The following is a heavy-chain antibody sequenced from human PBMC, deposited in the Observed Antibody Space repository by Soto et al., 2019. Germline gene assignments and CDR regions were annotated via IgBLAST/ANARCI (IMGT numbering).Heavy chain of an antibody. CDR2: IYYSGST. CDR1: GGSISSGAYY. Sequence: SETLSLTCTVSGGSISSGAYYWSWIRQHPGKGLEWIGYIYYSGSTYYSPSLKSRVTISVDTSKNQFSLKLSSVTAADTAVYYCARDSRSYYGMDVWGQGTTVTVSS. CDR3: ARDSRSYYGMDV. J-gene: IGHJ6*02. V-gene: IGHV4-31*03.